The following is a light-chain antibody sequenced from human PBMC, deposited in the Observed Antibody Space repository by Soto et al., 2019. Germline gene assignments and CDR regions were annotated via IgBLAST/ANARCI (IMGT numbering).Light chain of an antibody. V-gene: IGLV2-8*01. CDR2: DVT. CDR3: NSYTGSGIV. Sequence: QSALTQSPSASGSPGQSVTISCTGTSSDIGGYNSVSWYQQHPGKAPKVMIYDVTKRPSGVPDRFSGSKSGNTASLTVSGLQAEDEADYYCNSYTGSGIVFGTGTKVTVL. J-gene: IGLJ1*01. CDR1: SSDIGGYNS.